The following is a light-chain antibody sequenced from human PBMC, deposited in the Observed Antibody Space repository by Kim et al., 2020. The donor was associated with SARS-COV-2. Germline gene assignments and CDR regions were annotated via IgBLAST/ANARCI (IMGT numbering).Light chain of an antibody. CDR3: QVWDSSSDHRV. J-gene: IGLJ7*01. V-gene: IGLV3-21*04. CDR1: NMGSKR. CDR2: YDS. Sequence: APGKTARITGGGNNMGSKRVHWYQQKPGQAPVLVIYYDSDRPAGIPERFSGSNSGNTATLTISRVEAGDEADYYCQVWDSSSDHRVFGGGTQLTVL.